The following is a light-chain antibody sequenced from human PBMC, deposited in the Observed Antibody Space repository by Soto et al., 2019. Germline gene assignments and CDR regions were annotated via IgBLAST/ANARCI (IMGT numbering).Light chain of an antibody. CDR3: HQYCSSPLT. CDR1: QSVTSSF. V-gene: IGKV3-20*01. Sequence: EIVLTQSPGTLSLSPGGRATLSCRASQSVTSSFLAWYQQRPGQAPRLLIYGASNRATGIPDRFSGSGSGTDFTLTISRLETEDFAGYYCHQYCSSPLTFGGGTKVEIK. J-gene: IGKJ4*01. CDR2: GAS.